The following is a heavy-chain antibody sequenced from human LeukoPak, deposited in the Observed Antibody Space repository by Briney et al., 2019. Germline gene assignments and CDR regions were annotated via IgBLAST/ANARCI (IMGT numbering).Heavy chain of an antibody. Sequence: GGSLRLSCAASGFTFSSYAMHWVRQAPGKGLEWVAVISYDGSNKYYADSVKGRFTISRDNSKNTLYLQMNSLRDEDTAVYYCARGLGYCSSTSCYYSYFNYWGQGTLVTVSS. CDR3: ARGLGYCSSTSCYYSYFNY. CDR2: ISYDGSNK. D-gene: IGHD2-2*01. CDR1: GFTFSSYA. V-gene: IGHV3-30-3*01. J-gene: IGHJ4*02.